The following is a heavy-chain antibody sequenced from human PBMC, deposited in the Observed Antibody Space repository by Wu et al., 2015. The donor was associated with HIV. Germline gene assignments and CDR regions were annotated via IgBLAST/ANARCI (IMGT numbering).Heavy chain of an antibody. J-gene: IGHJ4*02. CDR1: GYTFTGYY. CDR2: INPNSGGT. D-gene: IGHD2-2*02. V-gene: IGHV1-2*02. Sequence: QVQLVQSGAEVKKPGASVKVSCKASGYTFTGYYMHWVRQAPGQGLEWMGWINPNSGGTNYAQKFQGRVTMTRDTSISTAYMELSRLRSDDTAVYYCARDMGYCSSTSCYNLAIDYWGQGTLVTVSS. CDR3: ARDMGYCSSTSCYNLAIDY.